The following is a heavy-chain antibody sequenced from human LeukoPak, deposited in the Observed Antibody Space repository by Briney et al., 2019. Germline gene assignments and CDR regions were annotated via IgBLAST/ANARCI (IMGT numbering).Heavy chain of an antibody. J-gene: IGHJ1*01. CDR2: INTNSGNT. V-gene: IGHV1-8*01. Sequence: ASVKVSRTSSGYTFTSYDINWVRQATAQGVEWMGWINTNSGNTGYAQKFQGRVTITRNTSISTAYMELSSLKSEDTAVYYCAREWELLRFQHWGQGTLVTVSS. CDR1: GYTFTSYD. D-gene: IGHD1-26*01. CDR3: AREWELLRFQH.